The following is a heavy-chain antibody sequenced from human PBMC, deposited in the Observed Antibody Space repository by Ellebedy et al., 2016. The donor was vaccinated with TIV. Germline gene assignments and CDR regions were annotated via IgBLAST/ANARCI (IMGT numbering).Heavy chain of an antibody. CDR3: ARNRDSSGWYADS. D-gene: IGHD6-19*01. J-gene: IGHJ4*02. CDR1: GFTFSSSA. CDR2: IYSGGST. V-gene: IGHV3-66*01. Sequence: GESLKISCAASGFTFSSSAMSWVRQAPGKGLEWVSVIYSGGSTYYADSVKGRFTISRDNTKNTVYLQMNSMRAEDTAVYYCARNRDSSGWYADSWGQGTLVTVSS.